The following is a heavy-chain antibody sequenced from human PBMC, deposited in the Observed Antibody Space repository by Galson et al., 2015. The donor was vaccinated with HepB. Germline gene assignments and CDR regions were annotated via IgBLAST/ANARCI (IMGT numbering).Heavy chain of an antibody. CDR3: ARERVVIPPTGMDV. V-gene: IGHV3-11*01. J-gene: IGHJ6*02. CDR2: IRSSDGAR. Sequence: MNWIRQAPGKGLEWVSHIRSSDGARYYADSVKGRFTISRDNAKNSLYLQMNSLRAEDTAVYYCARERVVIPPTGMDVWGQGTTVTVSS. D-gene: IGHD3-3*01.